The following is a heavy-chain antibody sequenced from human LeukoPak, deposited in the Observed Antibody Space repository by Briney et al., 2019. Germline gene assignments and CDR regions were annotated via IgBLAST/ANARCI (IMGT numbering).Heavy chain of an antibody. V-gene: IGHV1-46*01. CDR1: VHTFTSHY. Sequence: GASVKVSCKASVHTFTSHYIHWLRQSPGQGLGWMGIINPSGGSTGYAQMYQGRVTMTRDTSTSTVYMELSSLRSEDTAVYYCARDRGGNTYWFDPWGQGTLVTVSS. D-gene: IGHD4-23*01. CDR2: INPSGGST. J-gene: IGHJ5*02. CDR3: ARDRGGNTYWFDP.